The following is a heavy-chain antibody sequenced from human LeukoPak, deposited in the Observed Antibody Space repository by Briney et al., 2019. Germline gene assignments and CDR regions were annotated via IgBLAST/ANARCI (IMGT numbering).Heavy chain of an antibody. J-gene: IGHJ4*02. V-gene: IGHV1-3*01. CDR2: INAGYGNT. D-gene: IGHD6-19*01. Sequence: ASVKVSCKASGYTFTSYAMHWVRQAPGQRLEWMGWINAGYGNTKYSQKFQGRVTITRDTSASTAYMELSSLRSEDTAVYYCARDLTVAGIYFDYWGQGTLVTVSS. CDR3: ARDLTVAGIYFDY. CDR1: GYTFTSYA.